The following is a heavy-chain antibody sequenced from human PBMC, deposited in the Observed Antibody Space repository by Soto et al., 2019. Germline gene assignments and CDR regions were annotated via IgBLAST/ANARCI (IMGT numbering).Heavy chain of an antibody. J-gene: IGHJ3*01. CDR2: ISGDGSST. D-gene: IGHD1-7*01. CDR3: ARSLPGTYGACDL. CDR1: EFTFRSYW. Sequence: EVQLVDSGGGLVQPGGSLSLSCAASEFTFRSYWMHWVRQSPGKGLVWVSRISGDGSSTNYADSMKGRFTISRDNAKNTEYLQVDRLRAEDTAVYYCARSLPGTYGACDLWGQGTMVTVSS. V-gene: IGHV3-74*01.